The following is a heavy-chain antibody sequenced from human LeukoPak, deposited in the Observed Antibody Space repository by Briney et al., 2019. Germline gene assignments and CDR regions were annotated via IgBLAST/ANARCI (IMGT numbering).Heavy chain of an antibody. V-gene: IGHV3-7*01. Sequence: GGSLRLSCAVSGFTFSSYWMGWVRQAPGKGLEWVANINPDESHKYYVESVKGRFTISRDNAKSSLYLQMNSLRAEDTAVYFCARFPISTIVFDYWGQGTLVTVSS. J-gene: IGHJ4*02. CDR3: ARFPISTIVFDY. D-gene: IGHD3-22*01. CDR1: GFTFSSYW. CDR2: INPDESHK.